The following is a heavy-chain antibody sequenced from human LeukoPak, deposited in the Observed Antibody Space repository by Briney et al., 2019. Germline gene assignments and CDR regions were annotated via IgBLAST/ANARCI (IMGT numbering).Heavy chain of an antibody. CDR3: ARDREPYYYGSGSLSLGMDV. V-gene: IGHV1-18*04. J-gene: IGHJ6*04. Sequence: ASVKVSCKASGYTFTSYGISWVRQAPGRGLEWMGWISAYNGNTNYAQKLQGGVTMTTDTSTSTAYMELRSLRSDDTAVYYCARDREPYYYGSGSLSLGMDVWGKGTTVTVSS. CDR2: ISAYNGNT. CDR1: GYTFTSYG. D-gene: IGHD3-10*01.